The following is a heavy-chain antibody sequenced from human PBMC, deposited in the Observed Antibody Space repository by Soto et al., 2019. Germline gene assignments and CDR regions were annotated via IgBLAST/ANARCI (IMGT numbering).Heavy chain of an antibody. V-gene: IGHV4-59*01. D-gene: IGHD2-21*02. CDR2: MYNTGST. Sequence: QVQLQESGPGLVKPSETLSLTCTVSGGSISGYYWSWIRQPPGKGLEWIGYMYNTGSTVYNPSFKSRVTISVDTSKSQLSLRLNSVPAADTAVYYCARDLWGYCGTDCYPLDVWGQGTTVTVSS. CDR1: GGSISGYY. CDR3: ARDLWGYCGTDCYPLDV. J-gene: IGHJ6*02.